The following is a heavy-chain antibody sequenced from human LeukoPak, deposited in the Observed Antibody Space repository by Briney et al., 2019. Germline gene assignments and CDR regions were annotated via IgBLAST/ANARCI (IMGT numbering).Heavy chain of an antibody. Sequence: SETLSLTCAVSADSFSSHYWTWIRQPPGKGLEWIGYISYIGSTNYNPSLKSRVTISTDTSKNQFSLKLTSVTAADTAVYYCARDLVTVTKGFDIWGQGAMVSVSS. CDR3: ARDLVTVTKGFDI. V-gene: IGHV4-59*11. D-gene: IGHD4-17*01. J-gene: IGHJ3*02. CDR2: ISYIGST. CDR1: ADSFSSHY.